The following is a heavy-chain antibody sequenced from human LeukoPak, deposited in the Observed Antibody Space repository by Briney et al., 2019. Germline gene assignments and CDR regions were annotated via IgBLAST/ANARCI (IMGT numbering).Heavy chain of an antibody. Sequence: SETLSLTCTAYGGSFSGYYWSWIRQPPGKGLEWIGEINHSGSTNYNPSLKSRVTISVDTSKNQFSLKLSSVTAADTAVYYCARELTYYYDSSGYNWFDPWGQGTLVTVSS. CDR3: ARELTYYYDSSGYNWFDP. J-gene: IGHJ5*02. CDR2: INHSGST. D-gene: IGHD3-22*01. CDR1: GGSFSGYY. V-gene: IGHV4-34*01.